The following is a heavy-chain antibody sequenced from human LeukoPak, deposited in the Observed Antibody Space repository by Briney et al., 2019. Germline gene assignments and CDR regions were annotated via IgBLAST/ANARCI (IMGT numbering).Heavy chain of an antibody. CDR1: GFTLSSYW. Sequence: GGSLRLSCAVSGFTLSSYWMSWVRQAPGKGLEWVANIKQDGSEKYYADSVKGRFTISRDNSKNTLYLQMNSLRAEDTAVYYCARDLTMIVVGYYFDYWGQGTLVTVSS. CDR3: ARDLTMIVVGYYFDY. J-gene: IGHJ4*02. D-gene: IGHD3-22*01. V-gene: IGHV3-7*01. CDR2: IKQDGSEK.